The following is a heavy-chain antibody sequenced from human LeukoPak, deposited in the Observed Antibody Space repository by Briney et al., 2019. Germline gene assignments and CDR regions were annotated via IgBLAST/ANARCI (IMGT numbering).Heavy chain of an antibody. CDR3: ARGPQYSGRIDY. V-gene: IGHV3-33*01. CDR1: GFTFSSYG. Sequence: GGSLRLSCAASGFTFSSYGMHWVRQAPGKGLEWVAVIWYDGSNKYYADSVKGRFTISRDNSKNTLYLQMNSLRAEDTAVYYCARGPQYSGRIDYWGQGTLVTVSS. J-gene: IGHJ4*02. CDR2: IWYDGSNK. D-gene: IGHD1-26*01.